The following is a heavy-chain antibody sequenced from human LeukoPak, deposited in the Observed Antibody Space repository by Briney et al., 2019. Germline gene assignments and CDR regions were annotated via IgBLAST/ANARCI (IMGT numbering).Heavy chain of an antibody. CDR1: GGSISSSSYY. CDR3: ARSYSSSWYHYYYYMDV. J-gene: IGHJ6*03. Sequence: PSETLSLTCTVSGGSISSSSYYWGWIRQPPGKGLEWIGSIYYSGSTYYNPSLKSRVTISVGTSKNQFSLKLSSVTAADTAVYYCARSYSSSWYHYYYYMDVCGKGTTVTISS. D-gene: IGHD6-13*01. V-gene: IGHV4-39*01. CDR2: IYYSGST.